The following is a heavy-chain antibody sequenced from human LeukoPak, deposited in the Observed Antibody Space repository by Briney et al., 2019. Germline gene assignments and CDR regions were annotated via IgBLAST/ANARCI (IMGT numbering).Heavy chain of an antibody. J-gene: IGHJ5*02. CDR2: IYYSGST. V-gene: IGHV4-39*07. Sequence: SETLSLTCTVSGGSISSSSYYWGWIRQPPGRGLEWIGSIYYSGSTYYNPSLKSRVTISVDTSKNQFSLKLSSVTAADTAVYYCARGSGMLLWFGKADNWFDPWGQGTLVTVSS. D-gene: IGHD3-10*01. CDR1: GGSISSSSYY. CDR3: ARGSGMLLWFGKADNWFDP.